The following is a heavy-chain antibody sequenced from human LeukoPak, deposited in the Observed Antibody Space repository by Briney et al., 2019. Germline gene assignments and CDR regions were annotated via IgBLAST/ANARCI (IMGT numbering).Heavy chain of an antibody. CDR3: ARQTHRDSSSWCWFDP. CDR1: GYSFTSYW. D-gene: IGHD6-13*01. Sequence: GESLKISCKGSGYSFTSYWIGWVRQMPGKGLEWMGIIYPGDSDTRYSPSFQGQVTISADKSISTAYLQWSSLKASDTAMYYCARQTHRDSSSWCWFDPWGQGTLVTVSS. J-gene: IGHJ5*02. V-gene: IGHV5-51*01. CDR2: IYPGDSDT.